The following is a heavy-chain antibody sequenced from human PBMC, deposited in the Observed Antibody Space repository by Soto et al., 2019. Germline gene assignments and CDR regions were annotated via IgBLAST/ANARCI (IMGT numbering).Heavy chain of an antibody. CDR1: GFTFSSYW. V-gene: IGHV3-7*03. CDR3: VRVGRLGGY. CDR2: IKEEGSGK. J-gene: IGHJ4*02. D-gene: IGHD3-16*01. Sequence: EVQLVESGGGLVQPGGSLRLSCTASGFTFSSYWWSGVRQAPGKGLGWVANIKEEGSGKYYVDSVKGRFSISRDNARNSLYLQMNSLRVEDTAVYYCVRVGRLGGYWGQGALVTVSS.